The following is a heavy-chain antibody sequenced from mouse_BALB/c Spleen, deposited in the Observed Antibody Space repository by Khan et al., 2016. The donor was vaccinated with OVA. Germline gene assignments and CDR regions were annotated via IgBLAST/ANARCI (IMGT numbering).Heavy chain of an antibody. CDR1: GYSFTTYY. D-gene: IGHD2-2*01. V-gene: IGHV1S135*01. J-gene: IGHJ3*01. CDR3: TRHGYGAWVTY. CDR2: IDPFSGGT. Sequence: EVELVESGPELMKPGASVKISCKASGYSFTTYYIHWVIQSHGKSLEWIGFIDPFSGGTNYNQNFKGKATLTADKSSSTAYINLSNLTSEDAAVYYGTRHGYGAWVTYWGQGTLVTVSA.